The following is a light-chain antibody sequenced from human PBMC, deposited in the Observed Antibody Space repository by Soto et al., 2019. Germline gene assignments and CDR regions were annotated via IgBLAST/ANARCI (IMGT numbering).Light chain of an antibody. CDR3: SSYTSSGTVV. CDR1: SSDIGRYNY. V-gene: IGLV2-14*03. J-gene: IGLJ2*01. Sequence: QSALTQPASVSGSPGQSITISCTGTSSDIGRYNYVSWCQQHPGKAPKLIIYNVSSRPSGVSNRFSGSKSGSTASLTISGLQAEDEADYYCSSYTSSGTVVFGGGTKLTVL. CDR2: NVS.